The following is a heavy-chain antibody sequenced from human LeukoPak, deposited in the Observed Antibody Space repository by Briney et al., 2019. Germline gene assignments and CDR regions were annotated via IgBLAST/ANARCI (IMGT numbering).Heavy chain of an antibody. J-gene: IGHJ4*02. CDR2: FDLEDGET. Sequence: GASVKVSCKVSGYTLTELSMHWVRQAPGKGLEWTGGFDLEDGETIYAQKFQGRVTMTEDTSTDTAYMELSSLRSEDTAVYYCATSPEMATISWGQGTLVTVSS. D-gene: IGHD5-24*01. V-gene: IGHV1-24*01. CDR3: ATSPEMATIS. CDR1: GYTLTELS.